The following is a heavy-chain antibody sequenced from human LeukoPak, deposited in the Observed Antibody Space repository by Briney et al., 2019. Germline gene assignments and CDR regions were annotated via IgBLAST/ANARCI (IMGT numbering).Heavy chain of an antibody. J-gene: IGHJ6*03. Sequence: ASVKVSCKASGYTFTSYYIHRVRQAPGQGLEWMGLINPSGGSTNYAQKFQGRVTMTRDTSTSTVYMELSSLRSEDTAVYYCARGPSITMVRGGQWYYYMDVWGKGTTVTISS. CDR2: INPSGGST. D-gene: IGHD3-10*01. CDR1: GYTFTSYY. CDR3: ARGPSITMVRGGQWYYYMDV. V-gene: IGHV1-46*01.